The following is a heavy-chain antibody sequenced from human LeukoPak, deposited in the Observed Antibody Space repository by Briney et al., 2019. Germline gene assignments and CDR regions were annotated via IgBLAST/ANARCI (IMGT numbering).Heavy chain of an antibody. V-gene: IGHV4-34*01. CDR1: GGSFSGYY. CDR2: INHSGST. J-gene: IGHJ5*02. D-gene: IGHD6-13*01. CDR3: ASVSAAAVGGWFDP. Sequence: SETLSLTCAVYGGSFSGYYWSWIRQPPGKGLEWIGEINHSGSTNYNPSLKSRVTMSVDTSKNQFSLKLSSVTAADTAVYYCASVSAAAVGGWFDPWGQGTLVTVSS.